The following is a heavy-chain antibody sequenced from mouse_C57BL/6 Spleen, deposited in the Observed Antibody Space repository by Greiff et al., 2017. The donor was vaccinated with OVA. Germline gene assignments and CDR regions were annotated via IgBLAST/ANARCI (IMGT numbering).Heavy chain of an antibody. Sequence: QVQLKQPGAELVKPGASVKMSCKASGYTFTSYWITWVKQRPGQGLEWIGDIYPGSGSTNYNEKFKSKATLTVDTSSSTAYMQLSSLTSEDSAVYYCARGGNLATWFAYWGQGTLVTVSA. J-gene: IGHJ3*01. D-gene: IGHD2-1*01. CDR3: ARGGNLATWFAY. CDR2: IYPGSGST. V-gene: IGHV1-55*01. CDR1: GYTFTSYW.